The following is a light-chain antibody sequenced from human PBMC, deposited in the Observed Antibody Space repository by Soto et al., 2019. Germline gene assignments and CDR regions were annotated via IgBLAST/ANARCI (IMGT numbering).Light chain of an antibody. V-gene: IGKV1-39*01. CDR1: QSISSY. CDR3: QQNYSSPFT. J-gene: IGKJ3*01. Sequence: DIQMTQSPSSLSASVGDRVTITCRASQSISSYLNWYQQKPGKAPNLLIYAASSLQSGVPSKFNGSGSGKEFTRTHRSLQPEDFATYYCQQNYSSPFTFGPGTKVDIK. CDR2: AAS.